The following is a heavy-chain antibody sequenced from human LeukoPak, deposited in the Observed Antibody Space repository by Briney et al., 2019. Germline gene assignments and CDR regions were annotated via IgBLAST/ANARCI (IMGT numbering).Heavy chain of an antibody. Sequence: GGSLRLXCAASGFIFSSKGMQWVRQAPGKGLEWVAFIRYDGSDKYYADSVKGRFTISRDNSKGSLYLQMDSLRAEDTAVYYCAKDLAYYGGNLDSWGQGILVTVSS. CDR1: GFIFSSKG. J-gene: IGHJ4*02. D-gene: IGHD4-23*01. CDR2: IRYDGSDK. CDR3: AKDLAYYGGNLDS. V-gene: IGHV3-30*02.